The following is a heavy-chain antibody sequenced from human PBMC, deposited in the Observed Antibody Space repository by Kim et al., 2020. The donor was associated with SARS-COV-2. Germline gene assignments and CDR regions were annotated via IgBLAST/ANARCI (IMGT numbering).Heavy chain of an antibody. CDR3: ARSPITMIVVVTHFDI. V-gene: IGHV4-31*02. D-gene: IGHD3-22*01. J-gene: IGHJ3*02. Sequence: PTLKSRVTISVATSKNQFSLKLSSVTAADTAVYYCARSPITMIVVVTHFDIWGQGTMVTVSS.